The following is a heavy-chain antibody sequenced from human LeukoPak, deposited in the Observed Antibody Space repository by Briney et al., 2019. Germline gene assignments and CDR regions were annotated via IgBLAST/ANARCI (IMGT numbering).Heavy chain of an antibody. CDR2: IRYDGSNK. Sequence: GGSLRLSCAASGFTFSSYGMHWVRQAPAKGLEGVAFIRYDGSNKYYADSAKGRFPISRDNSKNTLYLQMNSLRAEDTAVYYCAKGSGKHIVVVTATYYFDYWGQGTLVTVSS. D-gene: IGHD2-21*02. J-gene: IGHJ4*02. CDR1: GFTFSSYG. V-gene: IGHV3-30*02. CDR3: AKGSGKHIVVVTATYYFDY.